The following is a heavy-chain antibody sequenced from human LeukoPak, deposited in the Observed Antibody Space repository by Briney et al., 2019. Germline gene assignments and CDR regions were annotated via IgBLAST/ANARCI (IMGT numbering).Heavy chain of an antibody. Sequence: SETLSLTCAVYGGSFSGYYWSWIRQPPGKGLEWIGYIYYSGSTNYNPSLKSRVTISVDTSKNQFSLKLSSVTAADTAVYYCARGKLYFDYWGQGTLVTVSS. CDR3: ARGKLYFDY. V-gene: IGHV4-59*01. J-gene: IGHJ4*02. CDR1: GGSFSGYY. CDR2: IYYSGST.